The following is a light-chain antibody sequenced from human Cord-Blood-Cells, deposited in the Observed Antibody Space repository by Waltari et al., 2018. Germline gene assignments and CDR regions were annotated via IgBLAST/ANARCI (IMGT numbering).Light chain of an antibody. J-gene: IGLJ3*02. CDR1: SSAVGGYNY. CDR2: DDI. CDR3: SSYTSSSTLGV. V-gene: IGLV2-14*01. Sequence: QSALTQTASVSGSPGQSLTISCTGTSSAVGGYNYVPWYQQHTGNPPKLMIYDDINRPPGVSSRFSGSKSGYTASLTISGLQAEDEADYYGSSYTSSSTLGVFGGGTKLTVL.